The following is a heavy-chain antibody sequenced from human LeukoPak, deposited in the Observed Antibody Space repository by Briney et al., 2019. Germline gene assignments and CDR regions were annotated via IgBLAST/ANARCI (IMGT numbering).Heavy chain of an antibody. CDR1: GYTFNSYA. J-gene: IGHJ3*02. CDR3: ARRTDSSNWYAAFDI. CDR2: ISTYNGIT. D-gene: IGHD6-13*01. Sequence: ASVKVSCKASGYTFNSYAITWVRQAPGQGLEWMGWISTYNGITSYAQKLQGRVTMTRNISISTAYMELSSLRSEEMAVYYCARRTDSSNWYAAFDIWGQGTMVTVSS. V-gene: IGHV1-18*03.